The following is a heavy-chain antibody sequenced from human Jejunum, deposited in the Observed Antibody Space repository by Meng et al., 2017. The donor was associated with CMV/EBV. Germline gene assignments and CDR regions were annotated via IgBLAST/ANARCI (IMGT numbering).Heavy chain of an antibody. V-gene: IGHV3-72*01. Sequence: GFSFSDQHMDWVRQAPGKGLGWVGRIRNRAESYTIDYAASVRGRFIISRDDSKNSLYLQMNNLETEDTAVYYCARDLSRGISYETGSWGQGTLVTVSS. D-gene: IGHD3-16*01. CDR1: GFSFSDQH. CDR3: ARDLSRGISYETGS. J-gene: IGHJ5*02. CDR2: IRNRAESYTI.